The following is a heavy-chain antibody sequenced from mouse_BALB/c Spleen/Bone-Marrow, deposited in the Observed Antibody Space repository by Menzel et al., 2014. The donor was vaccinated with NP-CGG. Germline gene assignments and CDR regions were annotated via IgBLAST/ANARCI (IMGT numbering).Heavy chain of an antibody. CDR1: GYAFTNYL. D-gene: IGHD2-13*01. Sequence: QVQLQQSGAELVRPGTSVKVSCKASGYAFTNYLIEWVKQRPGQGLEWIGVINPGSGGTNYNEKFKGKATLTADKSSSTSYMQLRSLTSDDSAVYFCARRDYSVAYWGQGTLVTVSA. J-gene: IGHJ3*01. CDR3: ARRDYSVAY. CDR2: INPGSGGT. V-gene: IGHV1-54*01.